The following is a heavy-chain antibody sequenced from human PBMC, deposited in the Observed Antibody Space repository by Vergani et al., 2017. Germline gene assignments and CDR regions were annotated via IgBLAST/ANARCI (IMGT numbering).Heavy chain of an antibody. V-gene: IGHV5-51*01. D-gene: IGHD3-9*01. CDR3: AGSHYDMLTGHFGSFDY. CDR1: GYSFTSYW. J-gene: IGHJ4*02. CDR2: IYPGDSDT. Sequence: EVQLVQSGAEVKKPGESLKISCKGSGYSFTSYWIGWVRQMPGKGLEWMGIIYPGDSDTRYSPSFQGQVTISADKSISTAYLQWSSLKASDTAMYYWAGSHYDMLTGHFGSFDYWGQGTLVTVSS.